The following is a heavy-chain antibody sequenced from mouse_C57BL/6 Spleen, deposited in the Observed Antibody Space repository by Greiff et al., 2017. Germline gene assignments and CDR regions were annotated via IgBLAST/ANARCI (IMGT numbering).Heavy chain of an antibody. J-gene: IGHJ3*01. CDR2: ISSGSSTI. CDR1: GFTFSDYG. CDR3: ARNAY. V-gene: IGHV5-17*01. Sequence: EVKLMESGGGLVKPGGSLQLSCAASGFTFSDYGMHWVRQAPEKGLEWVAYISSGSSTIYYADTVKGRFTISRDNAKNTLFLQMTSPRSEDTAMYYCARNAYWGQGTLVTVSA.